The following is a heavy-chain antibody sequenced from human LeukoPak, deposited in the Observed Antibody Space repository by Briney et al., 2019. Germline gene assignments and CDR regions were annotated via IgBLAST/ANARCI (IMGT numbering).Heavy chain of an antibody. CDR3: VRHQGTTFDY. Sequence: PGGSLRLSCAASGFTFSSSWMTWVRQAPGKGLEWVANIKQDGSEKYYVDSVKGRFTIPRDNTKNSLYLQMNGLRAEDTAVYYCVRHQGTTFDYRGQGTLVTVSS. CDR1: GFTFSSSW. V-gene: IGHV3-7*01. D-gene: IGHD1-1*01. J-gene: IGHJ4*02. CDR2: IKQDGSEK.